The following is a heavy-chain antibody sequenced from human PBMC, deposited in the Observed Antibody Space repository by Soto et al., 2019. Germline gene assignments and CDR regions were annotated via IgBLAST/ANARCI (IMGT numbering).Heavy chain of an antibody. CDR2: IHYSGTT. D-gene: IGHD3-16*01. V-gene: IGHV4-31*01. CDR1: GGSISSGNYY. CDR3: ARERGDEIDY. Sequence: QVQLQESGPGLVKPSQTLSLTCTVSGGSISSGNYYWSWIRQHAGQGLEWIGYIHYSGTTYYNSALKRPVSISVDTSNNQFSLRLTSVTAADTADYYCARERGDEIDYWGQGTRVTVSS. J-gene: IGHJ4*02.